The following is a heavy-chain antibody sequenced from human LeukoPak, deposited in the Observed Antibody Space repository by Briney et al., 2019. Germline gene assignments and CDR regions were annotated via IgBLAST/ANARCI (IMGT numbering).Heavy chain of an antibody. CDR1: GFTFSSYA. Sequence: PGGSLRLSCAASGFTFSSYAMSWVRQAPGKGLEWVSAISGSGGSTYYADSVKGRFTISRDNSKNTLYLQMNSLRAEDTAVYYCARGTRITMIVVVNYFDYWGQGTLVTVSS. D-gene: IGHD3-22*01. J-gene: IGHJ4*02. V-gene: IGHV3-23*01. CDR2: ISGSGGST. CDR3: ARGTRITMIVVVNYFDY.